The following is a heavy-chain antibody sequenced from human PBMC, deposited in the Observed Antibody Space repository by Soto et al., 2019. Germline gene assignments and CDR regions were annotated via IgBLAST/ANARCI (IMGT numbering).Heavy chain of an antibody. D-gene: IGHD6-13*01. CDR3: ARGGLYSSSWYGYYYYGMDV. Sequence: PSETLSLTCAVYGGSFSGYYWSWIRQPPGKGLEWIGEINHSGSTNYNPSLKSRVTISVDTSKNQFSLKLSSVTAADTAVYYCARGGLYSSSWYGYYYYGMDVWGRGTTVTVSS. V-gene: IGHV4-34*01. CDR2: INHSGST. CDR1: GGSFSGYY. J-gene: IGHJ6*02.